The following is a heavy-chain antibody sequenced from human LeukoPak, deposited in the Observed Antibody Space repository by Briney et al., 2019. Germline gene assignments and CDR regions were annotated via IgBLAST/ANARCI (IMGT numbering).Heavy chain of an antibody. J-gene: IGHJ4*02. Sequence: PGGSLRISCGASRFILSSYAMIWVRQAPGKGLEWVSGISQSGAATYYADSVTRLFTVSRDNSKNTVYLQMNSLRSDDTAVYYCAKVADRSVAFEFWGQGTLVTVSS. D-gene: IGHD4-23*01. V-gene: IGHV3-23*01. CDR3: AKVADRSVAFEF. CDR1: RFILSSYA. CDR2: ISQSGAAT.